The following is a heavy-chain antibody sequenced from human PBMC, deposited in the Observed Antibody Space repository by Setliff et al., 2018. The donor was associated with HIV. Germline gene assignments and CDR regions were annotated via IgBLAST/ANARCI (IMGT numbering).Heavy chain of an antibody. CDR3: ASVSSATYYYFQQ. J-gene: IGHJ1*01. D-gene: IGHD1-26*01. CDR1: VGSISSSNW. Sequence: SETLSLTCAVSVGSISSSNWWSWVRQPPGKGPEWIGEIYHSGSTNYNPSLKSRVTISVDKSKNQFSLKLSSVTAADTAVYYCASVSSATYYYFQQWGQGTLVTVS. V-gene: IGHV4-4*02. CDR2: IYHSGST.